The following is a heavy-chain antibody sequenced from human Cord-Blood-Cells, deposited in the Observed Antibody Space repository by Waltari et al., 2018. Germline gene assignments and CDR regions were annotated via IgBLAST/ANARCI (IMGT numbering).Heavy chain of an antibody. D-gene: IGHD3-9*01. CDR2: ITHSGST. CDR1: GGSFSGYY. Sequence: QVQLQQWGAGLLKPSETLSLTCDVYGGSFSGYYWSWIRQPPGKGLGWIGEITHSGSTNDNPSLKSRITISVDASKNQFSLKLSSVTAADTAVYYCARGTDWADYWGQGTLVTVSS. CDR3: ARGTDWADY. J-gene: IGHJ4*02. V-gene: IGHV4-34*01.